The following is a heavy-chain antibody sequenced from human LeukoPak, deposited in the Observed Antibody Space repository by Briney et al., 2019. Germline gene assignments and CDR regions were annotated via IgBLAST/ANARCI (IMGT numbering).Heavy chain of an antibody. J-gene: IGHJ4*02. V-gene: IGHV3-23*01. CDR2: ISNSGGST. D-gene: IGHD3-16*01. CDR3: AKDSIPLGY. Sequence: GGSLRLSCAASGFTFSGYAMSWVRQAPGKGLEWVSAISNSGGSTYYADSVKGRFTISRDNSKNTLYLQINSLRAEDTAVYSCAKDSIPLGYWGQGTLVTVSS. CDR1: GFTFSGYA.